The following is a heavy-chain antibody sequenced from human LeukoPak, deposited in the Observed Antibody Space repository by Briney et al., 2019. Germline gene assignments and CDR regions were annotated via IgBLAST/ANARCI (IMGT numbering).Heavy chain of an antibody. CDR1: GYTFTSYG. CDR3: ARDMDDYGDPTPNWFDP. Sequence: ASVKVSCKASGYTFTSYGISWVRQAPGQGLEWMGWISAYNGNTNYAQKLQGRVTMTTDTSTSTAYMELRSLRSDDTAVYYCARDMDDYGDPTPNWFDPWGQGTLVTVSS. CDR2: ISAYNGNT. V-gene: IGHV1-18*01. J-gene: IGHJ5*02. D-gene: IGHD4-17*01.